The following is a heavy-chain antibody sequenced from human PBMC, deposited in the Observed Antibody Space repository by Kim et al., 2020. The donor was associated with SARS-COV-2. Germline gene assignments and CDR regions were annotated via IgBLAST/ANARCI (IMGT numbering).Heavy chain of an antibody. CDR1: GYTFTSYG. J-gene: IGHJ4*02. D-gene: IGHD5-12*01. CDR3: TRPVYSGYAGYFDY. CDR2: ISAYNGNT. Sequence: ASVKVSCKASGYTFTSYGISWVRQAPGQGLEWMGWISAYNGNTNYAQKLQGRVTMTTDTSTSTAYMELRNLRSDDTAVYYCTRPVYSGYAGYFDYWGQGTLDTDSS. V-gene: IGHV1-18*01.